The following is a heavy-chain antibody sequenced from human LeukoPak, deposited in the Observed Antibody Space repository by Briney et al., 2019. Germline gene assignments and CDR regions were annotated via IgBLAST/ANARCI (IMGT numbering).Heavy chain of an antibody. Sequence: GGSLRLSCAASGFTFSDYYMAWIRQAPGKGLEWVSYISTSGSTIHYADSVKGRFTISRDNSKNTLYLQMNSLRAEDTAVYYCAKIRGYSYGPPDYWGQGTLVTVSS. CDR1: GFTFSDYY. CDR2: ISTSGSTI. D-gene: IGHD5-18*01. J-gene: IGHJ4*02. V-gene: IGHV3-11*04. CDR3: AKIRGYSYGPPDY.